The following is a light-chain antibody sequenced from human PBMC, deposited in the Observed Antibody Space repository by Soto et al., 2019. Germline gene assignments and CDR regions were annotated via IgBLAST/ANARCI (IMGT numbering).Light chain of an antibody. CDR3: QQSSTTPYT. V-gene: IGKV1-39*01. CDR2: AAS. CDR1: QSIGNS. J-gene: IGKJ2*01. Sequence: DIQMTQSPSSLSASVGDRVTITCRASQSIGNSLNWYQQKPGSAPKVLIHAASNLQSGVQSKFSGSGYGTDFTLTIDSLQPEDFAIYYCQQSSTTPYTFGQGTKLEIK.